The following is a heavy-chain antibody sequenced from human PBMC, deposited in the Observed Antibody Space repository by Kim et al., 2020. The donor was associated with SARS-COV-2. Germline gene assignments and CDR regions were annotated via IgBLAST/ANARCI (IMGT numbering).Heavy chain of an antibody. CDR1: GFTFSSYW. V-gene: IGHV3-7*01. D-gene: IGHD3-10*01. CDR2: IKQDGSEK. CDR3: ARDKALTYYYGSGSYLD. J-gene: IGHJ4*02. Sequence: GGSLRLSCAASGFTFSSYWMSWVRQAPGKGLEWVANIKQDGSEKYYVDSVKGRFTISRDNAKNSLYLQMNSLRAEDTAVYYCARDKALTYYYGSGSYLDWGQGTLVTVSS.